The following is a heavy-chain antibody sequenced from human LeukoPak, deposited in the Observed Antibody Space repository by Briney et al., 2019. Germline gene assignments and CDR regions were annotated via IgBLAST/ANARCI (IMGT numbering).Heavy chain of an antibody. J-gene: IGHJ4*02. CDR2: INSDGSTT. V-gene: IGHV3-74*01. CDR1: GFTFSSYW. D-gene: IGHD2-15*01. CDR3: ARGSGPFDY. Sequence: GGSLRLSCAASGFTFSSYWMHWVRQAPGRGLVWVSRINSDGSTTTYADSVKGRFTISRDNAKNSLYLQMNSLRAEDTAVYYCARGSGPFDYWGQGTLVTVSS.